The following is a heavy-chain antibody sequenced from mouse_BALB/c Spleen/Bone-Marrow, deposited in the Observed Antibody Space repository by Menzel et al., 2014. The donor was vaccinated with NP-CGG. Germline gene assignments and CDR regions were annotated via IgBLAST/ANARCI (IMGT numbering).Heavy chain of an antibody. Sequence: VQLVESGPGLVAPSQSLSITCTVSGFSLTGYGVSWVRQSPGKGLEWLGMIWGDGSTDYNSALKSRLSISKDNSKSQVFLKKNSLQTDDTARYYCARDSFLITRALDYWGQGTSVTVSS. J-gene: IGHJ4*01. D-gene: IGHD2-4*01. V-gene: IGHV2-6-7*01. CDR3: ARDSFLITRALDY. CDR2: IWGDGST. CDR1: GFSLTGYG.